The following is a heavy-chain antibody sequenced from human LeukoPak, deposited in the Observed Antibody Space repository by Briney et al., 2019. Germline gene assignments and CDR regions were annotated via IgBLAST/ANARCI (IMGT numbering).Heavy chain of an antibody. CDR1: GFTFSSYA. V-gene: IGHV3-30*04. CDR3: ARDRGQQLAGFFDY. J-gene: IGHJ4*02. D-gene: IGHD6-13*01. Sequence: GGSLRLSCAASGFTFSSYAMHWVRQAPGKGLEWVAVISYDGSNKYYADSVKGRFTISRDNSKNTLYLQMNSLRAEDTAVYYCARDRGQQLAGFFDYWGQGTLVTVSS. CDR2: ISYDGSNK.